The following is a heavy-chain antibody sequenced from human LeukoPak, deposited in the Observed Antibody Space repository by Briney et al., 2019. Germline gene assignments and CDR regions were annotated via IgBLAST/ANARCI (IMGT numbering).Heavy chain of an antibody. V-gene: IGHV1-8*01. D-gene: IGHD6-13*01. CDR3: AQQTSGGDAFDI. CDR2: MNPNSGNT. J-gene: IGHJ3*02. Sequence: ASVKVSCKASGYTFTSYDINWVRQATGQGLEWMGWMNPNSGNTGYAQKFQGRVTMTRNTSISTAYMELSILRSEDTAVYYCAQQTSGGDAFDIWGQGTMVTVSS. CDR1: GYTFTSYD.